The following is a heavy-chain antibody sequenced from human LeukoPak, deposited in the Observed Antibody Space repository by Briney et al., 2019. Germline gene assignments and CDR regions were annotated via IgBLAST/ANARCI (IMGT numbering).Heavy chain of an antibody. CDR3: ARSGQNYYYYYMDV. V-gene: IGHV3-74*01. Sequence: PGGSLRLSCAASGFTFSSYGMHWVRQAPGKGRVLVSRINSDGSSTSYADSVKGRFTISRDNAKNTLYLQMNSLRAEDTAVYYCARSGQNYYYYYMDVWGKGTTVTVSS. CDR1: GFTFSSYG. J-gene: IGHJ6*03. CDR2: INSDGSST.